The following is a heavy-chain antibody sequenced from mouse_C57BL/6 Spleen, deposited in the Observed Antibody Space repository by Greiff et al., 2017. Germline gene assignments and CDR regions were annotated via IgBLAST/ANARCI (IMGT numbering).Heavy chain of an antibody. V-gene: IGHV1-15*01. Sequence: QVQLQQSGAELVRPGASVTLSCKASGYTFTDYEMHWVKQTPVPGLEWIGAIDPETGGTAYNQKFKGKAILTAAKSSSTAYMELRSLTSEDSAVYYCTTVPLFYYWGQGTTLTVSS. CDR2: IDPETGGT. CDR3: TTVPLFYY. D-gene: IGHD1-1*01. J-gene: IGHJ2*01. CDR1: GYTFTDYE.